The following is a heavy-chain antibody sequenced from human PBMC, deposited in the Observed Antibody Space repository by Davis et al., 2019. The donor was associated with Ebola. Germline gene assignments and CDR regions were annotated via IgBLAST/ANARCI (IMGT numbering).Heavy chain of an antibody. V-gene: IGHV4-34*01. D-gene: IGHD2-2*01. CDR1: GGSFSGYY. J-gene: IGHJ4*02. CDR2: INHSGIT. CDR3: ARRGYCSSSSCHSDY. Sequence: SETLSLTCAVYGGSFSGYYWSWIRQPPGKGLEWIGEINHSGITNYNPSLKSRVTISIDTSRNQFSLKMSSVTAADTAVYYCARRGYCSSSSCHSDYWGQGTLVTVSS.